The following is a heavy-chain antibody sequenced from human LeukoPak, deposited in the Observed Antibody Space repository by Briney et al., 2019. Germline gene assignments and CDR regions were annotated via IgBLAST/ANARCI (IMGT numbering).Heavy chain of an antibody. V-gene: IGHV4-61*01. CDR2: IYYSGST. D-gene: IGHD6-19*01. CDR3: ARGPYSSGWYFDY. J-gene: IGHJ4*02. Sequence: PSETLSLTCTVSGVSVSSGSYYWSWIRQPPGKGLEWIGYIYYSGSTNYNPSLKSRVTISVDTSKNQFSLKLSSVTAADTAVYYCARGPYSSGWYFDYWGQGTLVTVSS. CDR1: GVSVSSGSYY.